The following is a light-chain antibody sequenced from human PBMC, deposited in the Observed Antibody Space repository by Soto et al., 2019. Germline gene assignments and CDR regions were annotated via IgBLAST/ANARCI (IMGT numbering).Light chain of an antibody. J-gene: IGLJ1*01. V-gene: IGLV2-14*01. CDR3: SSYTSDSSYV. Sequence: QSALAQPRSVSGSPGQSVTISCTGTNSDVGNYKYVSWYQQHPGKAPQLMIYAVSNRPSGVSNRFSDSKSGNTASLFISGLQAEDEADHYCSSYTSDSSYVFGSGTKVTVL. CDR1: NSDVGNYKY. CDR2: AVS.